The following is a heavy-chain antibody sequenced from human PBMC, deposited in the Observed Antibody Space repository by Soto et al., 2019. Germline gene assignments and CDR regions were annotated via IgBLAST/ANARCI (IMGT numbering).Heavy chain of an antibody. D-gene: IGHD5-12*01. CDR3: ARHRRVATILGAYYYMDV. CDR2: IYYSGST. Sequence: SETLSLTCTVSGGSISSYYWSWIRQPPGKGLEWIGYIYYSGSTNYNPSLKSRVTISVDTSKNQFSLKLSSVTAADTAVYYCARHRRVATILGAYYYMDVWGKGTTVTVSS. J-gene: IGHJ6*03. CDR1: GGSISSYY. V-gene: IGHV4-59*08.